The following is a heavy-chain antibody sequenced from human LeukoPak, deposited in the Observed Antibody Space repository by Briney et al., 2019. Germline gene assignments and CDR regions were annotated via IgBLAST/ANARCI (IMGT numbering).Heavy chain of an antibody. CDR1: GFTFSSYE. CDR2: ITSSGSTI. CDR3: ARLWPTNFDY. J-gene: IGHJ4*02. V-gene: IGHV3-48*03. Sequence: GGSLRLSCAASGFTFSSYEMNWVRQAPGKGLEWVSYITSSGSTIYYADSVKGRFTISRDNAKNSLYLQMNSLRDEDTAVYYCARLWPTNFDYWGQGTLVTVSS. D-gene: IGHD3-10*01.